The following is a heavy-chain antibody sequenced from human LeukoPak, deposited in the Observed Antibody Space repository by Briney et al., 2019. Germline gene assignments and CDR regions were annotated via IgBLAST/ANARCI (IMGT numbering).Heavy chain of an antibody. CDR3: AREVAGTGTSEFDY. V-gene: IGHV3-48*03. J-gene: IGHJ4*02. Sequence: PGGSLRLSCATSGFTFSNNEMNWVRQAPGKELEWIAYITSSGDTIFYADSVKGRFTISRDNAKNSVFLQMNNLGAEDTAVYYCAREVAGTGTSEFDYWGQGTLVTVSS. CDR1: GFTFSNNE. CDR2: ITSSGDTI. D-gene: IGHD6-19*01.